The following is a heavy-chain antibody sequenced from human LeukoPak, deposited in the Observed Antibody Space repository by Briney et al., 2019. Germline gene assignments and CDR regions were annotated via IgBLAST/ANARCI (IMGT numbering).Heavy chain of an antibody. V-gene: IGHV1-69*13. CDR3: ASRLGPPDSDPFDY. CDR2: IIPIFGTA. D-gene: IGHD7-27*01. J-gene: IGHJ4*02. Sequence: ASVKVSCKASGYTFTGYYMHWVRQAPGQGLEWMGGIIPIFGTANYAQKFQGRVTITADESTSTAYMELSSLRSEDTAVYYCASRLGPPDSDPFDYWGQGTLVTVSS. CDR1: GYTFTGYY.